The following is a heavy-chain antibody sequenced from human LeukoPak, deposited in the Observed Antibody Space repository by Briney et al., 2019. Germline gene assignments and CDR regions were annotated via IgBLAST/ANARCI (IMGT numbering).Heavy chain of an antibody. CDR1: GGSISSYY. CDR2: IYYSGST. V-gene: IGHV4-59*01. Sequence: SETLSLTCTVSGGSISSYYWSWIRQPPGKGLEWIGYIYYSGSTNYNPSLKSRVTISVDTSKNQFSLKLSSVTAADTAVYYCARERLDSYGEIFDYWGQGTLVTVSS. CDR3: ARERLDSYGEIFDY. D-gene: IGHD5-18*01. J-gene: IGHJ4*02.